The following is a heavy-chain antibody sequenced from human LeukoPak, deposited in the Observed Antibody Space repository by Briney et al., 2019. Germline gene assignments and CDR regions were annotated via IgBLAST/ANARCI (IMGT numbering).Heavy chain of an antibody. V-gene: IGHV3-23*01. CDR2: ISGNTAII. J-gene: IGHJ4*02. CDR3: AKAGGYFFDH. CDR1: GFTFSDYA. Sequence: GGSLRLSCAASGFTFSDYAMSWVRLIPGKGLESVSTISGNTAIIYYADSVKGRFTTSRDNSKNTLYLQMSGLKVDDSAIYYCAKAGGYFFDHWGQGTLVTVSS.